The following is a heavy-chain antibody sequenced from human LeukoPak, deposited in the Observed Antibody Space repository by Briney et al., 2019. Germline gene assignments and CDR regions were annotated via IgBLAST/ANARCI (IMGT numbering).Heavy chain of an antibody. D-gene: IGHD3-3*01. CDR1: GNSISELS. J-gene: IGHJ4*02. V-gene: IGHV1-24*01. CDR2: FDPEEAKM. CDR3: TTRSGDFWSGFVN. Sequence: ASVKVSCKVSGNSISELSIQWVRQAPGKGLECMGGFDPEEAKMVYAQNFQGRVTMTEDTSTQTAYMELSGLTSDDTAVYYCTTRSGDFWSGFVNWGQGTLVTLSS.